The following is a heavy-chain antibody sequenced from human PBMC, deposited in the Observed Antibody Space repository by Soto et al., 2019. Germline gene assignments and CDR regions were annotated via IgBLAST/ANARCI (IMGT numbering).Heavy chain of an antibody. J-gene: IGHJ4*02. CDR2: IYWDDDK. CDR1: GFSLSTSGVG. Sequence: QITLKESGPTLVKPTQTLTLTCTFSGFSLSTSGVGVGWIRQPPGKALEWLALIYWDDDKRYSPSLKSRLTLTKDTSKNQVGLTMTNMDPVDTATYYCAHRRSYCSGGSCYSGFDYWGQGTLVTVSS. D-gene: IGHD2-15*01. CDR3: AHRRSYCSGGSCYSGFDY. V-gene: IGHV2-5*02.